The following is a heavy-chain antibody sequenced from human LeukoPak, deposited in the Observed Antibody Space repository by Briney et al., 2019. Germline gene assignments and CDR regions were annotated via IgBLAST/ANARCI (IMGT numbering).Heavy chain of an antibody. D-gene: IGHD3-3*02. CDR1: GGSISSSSYY. CDR2: IYYSGST. Sequence: SETLSLTCTVSGGSISSSSYYWGWIRQPPGKGLEWIGSIYYSGSTYYNPSLKSRVTISVDTSKNQFSLKLSSVTAADTAVYYCARGVVSGISYYYYYYMDVWGKGTTVTISS. V-gene: IGHV4-39*07. CDR3: ARGVVSGISYYYYYYMDV. J-gene: IGHJ6*03.